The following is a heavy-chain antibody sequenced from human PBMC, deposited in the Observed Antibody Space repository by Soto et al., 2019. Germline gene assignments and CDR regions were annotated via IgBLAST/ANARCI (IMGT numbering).Heavy chain of an antibody. Sequence: QLQLQESGPGLVKPSETLSLTCIDSGGSISRSNYNWGWIRQSPGKGLEWIGSIFYNGNTYYNPSLQSRVFIYADTSKNQFSLDLTSVTAADTAVYYCARNAYQLPNFSYYYGLDVWGQGTSVTVSS. CDR1: GGSISRSNYN. CDR3: ARNAYQLPNFSYYYGLDV. D-gene: IGHD2-2*01. J-gene: IGHJ6*02. V-gene: IGHV4-39*01. CDR2: IFYNGNT.